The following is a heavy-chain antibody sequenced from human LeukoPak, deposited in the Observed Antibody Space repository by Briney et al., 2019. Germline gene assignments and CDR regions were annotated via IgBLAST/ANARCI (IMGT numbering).Heavy chain of an antibody. CDR1: GYTFTSYY. J-gene: IGHJ4*02. Sequence: GASVKVSCKASGYTFTSYYMHWVRQAPGQGLEWMGIINPSGGSTSYAQKFQGRVTMTRDTSISTAYMELSRLRSDDTAVYYCARDPGKTYYYDSSRPSDYWGQGTLVTVSS. D-gene: IGHD3-22*01. CDR2: INPSGGST. CDR3: ARDPGKTYYYDSSRPSDY. V-gene: IGHV1-46*01.